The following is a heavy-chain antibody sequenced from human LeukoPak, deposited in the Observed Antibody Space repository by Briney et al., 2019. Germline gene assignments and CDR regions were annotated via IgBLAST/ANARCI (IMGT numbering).Heavy chain of an antibody. V-gene: IGHV4-38-2*02. J-gene: IGHJ3*02. CDR3: AREGGGSYQGAIDI. CDR2: IYHSGST. Sequence: SETLSLTCSVSGYYISSGYYWGWIRPPPGKGLEWIGSIYHSGSTYYNPSLKSRATILIDVSKKEFSLKLSSVTAADTAVYYCAREGGGSYQGAIDIWGQGTMVTVSS. CDR1: GYYISSGYY. D-gene: IGHD1-26*01.